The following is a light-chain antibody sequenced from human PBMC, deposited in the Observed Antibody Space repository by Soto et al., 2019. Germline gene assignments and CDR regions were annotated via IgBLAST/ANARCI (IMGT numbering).Light chain of an antibody. CDR2: DVS. J-gene: IGLJ2*01. CDR1: RNDVGGYNF. CDR3: SSYTTGGTHI. Sequence: QSPLTQPASVSGAPGQSITISCTGTRNDVGGYNFVSWHQQHPGKAPKLLIFDVSDRPSEVSHRFSGSKSGYTASLTISGLQAEDEADYYCSSYTTGGTHIFGGGTKVTVL. V-gene: IGLV2-14*03.